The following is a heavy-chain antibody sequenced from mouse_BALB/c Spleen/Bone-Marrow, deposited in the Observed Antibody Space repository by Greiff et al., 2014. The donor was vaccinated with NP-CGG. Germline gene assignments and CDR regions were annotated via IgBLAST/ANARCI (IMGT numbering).Heavy chain of an antibody. CDR3: KSNNYGSSRGFVY. V-gene: IGHV1S53*02. CDR1: GYTFTDHA. J-gene: IGHJ3*01. CDR2: ISSGNGDI. D-gene: IGHD1-1*01. Sequence: QVQLKHSDAELVKPGASVKISCKASGYTFTDHAIHWVKQKPEQGLEWIGYISSGNGDIKYNEKFKGKATLTADKSSSTAYMQLNSLTSEDAAVYFCKSNNYGSSRGFVYWGQGTLVTVSA.